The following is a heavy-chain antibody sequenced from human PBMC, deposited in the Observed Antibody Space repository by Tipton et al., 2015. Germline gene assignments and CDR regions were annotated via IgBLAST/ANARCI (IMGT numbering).Heavy chain of an antibody. Sequence: KFQGRVTMTTDTATSIAYMELRSLRSDDTAAYYCARDSRDRRTGMDVWGQGTTVTVSS. CDR3: ARDSRDRRTGMDV. D-gene: IGHD3-22*01. V-gene: IGHV1-18*01. J-gene: IGHJ6*02.